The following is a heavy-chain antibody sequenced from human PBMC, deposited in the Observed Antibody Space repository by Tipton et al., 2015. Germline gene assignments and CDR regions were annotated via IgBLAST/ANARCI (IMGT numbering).Heavy chain of an antibody. J-gene: IGHJ4*02. CDR1: GYTFSNYY. Sequence: QLVQSGAEVKKPGASVKVSCKASGYTFSNYYMHWVRQAPGQGLEWMGIINPSGGNTTYAQKFQGRVTMTRDTSTSTVYMDLSSLRSEDTAVYYCACQDYDSLTRDYQTVDYWGQGTLVTVSS. D-gene: IGHD3-9*01. CDR3: ACQDYDSLTRDYQTVDY. V-gene: IGHV1-46*01. CDR2: INPSGGNT.